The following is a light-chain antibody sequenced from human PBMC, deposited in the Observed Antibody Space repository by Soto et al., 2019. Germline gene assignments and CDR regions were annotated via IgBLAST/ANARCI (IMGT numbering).Light chain of an antibody. V-gene: IGKV1-5*01. CDR1: QSISSW. Sequence: DIQMTQSPSTLSASVVDRVTITCRASQSISSWLAWYQQKPGKAPKLLIYDASNLESGVPSTFSGSGSGTEFTLTISSLQPDDFATYYCQQYYTYWHMFGQGTKVDIK. J-gene: IGKJ1*01. CDR2: DAS. CDR3: QQYYTYWHM.